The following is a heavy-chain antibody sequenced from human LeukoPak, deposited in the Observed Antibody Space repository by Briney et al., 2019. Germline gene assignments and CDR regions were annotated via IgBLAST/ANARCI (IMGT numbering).Heavy chain of an antibody. J-gene: IGHJ3*02. CDR3: ARELFEGITIFGVAPGAFDI. D-gene: IGHD3-3*01. V-gene: IGHV1-46*01. CDR2: INPSGGST. CDR1: GYTFTSYY. Sequence: GASVKVSCKPSGYTFTSYYMHWVRQAPGQGLEWVGIINPSGGSTSYAQKFQGRVTMTRDTSTSTVYMELSSLRSEDTAVYYCARELFEGITIFGVAPGAFDIWGQGTMVTVSS.